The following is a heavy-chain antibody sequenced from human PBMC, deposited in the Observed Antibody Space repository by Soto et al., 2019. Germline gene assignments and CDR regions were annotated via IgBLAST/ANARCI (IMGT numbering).Heavy chain of an antibody. CDR3: ARDPPHVAVLVDAFDI. CDR1: GYTFTSYG. Sequence: ASVKVSCKASGYTFTSYGISWVRQAPGQGLEWMGWISAYNGNTNYAQKLQGRVTMTTDTSTSTAYMELRSLRPDDTAVYYCARDPPHVAVLVDAFDIWGQGTMVTVSS. D-gene: IGHD6-19*01. CDR2: ISAYNGNT. V-gene: IGHV1-18*01. J-gene: IGHJ3*02.